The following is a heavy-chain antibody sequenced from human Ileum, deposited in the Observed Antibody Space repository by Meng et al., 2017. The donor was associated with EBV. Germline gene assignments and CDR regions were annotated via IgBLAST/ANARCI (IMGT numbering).Heavy chain of an antibody. J-gene: IGHJ4*02. CDR3: ARVGQWLPIDY. CDR2: IYHSGST. V-gene: IGHV4-4*02. Sequence: VQQQGWGPGVVNPSGPLSLTCAVSGGPISSRTWWSWVSQPPGKGLEWIGEIYHSGSTNYNPSLKSRVTISVDKSKNQFSLNLSSVTAADKAVYYCARVGQWLPIDYWGQGTLVTVSS. D-gene: IGHD6-19*01. CDR1: GGPISSRTW.